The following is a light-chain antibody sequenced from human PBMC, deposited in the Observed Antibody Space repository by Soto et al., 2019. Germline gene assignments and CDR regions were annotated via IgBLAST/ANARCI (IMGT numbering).Light chain of an antibody. CDR3: AAWDDSLNGVV. V-gene: IGLV1-44*01. CDR2: SNN. CDR1: SSNIGSNT. Sequence: QSVLTQPPSASGTPGQRGTISYSGSSSNIGSNTVNWYQQLPGTAPKLLIYSNNQRPSGVPDRFSGSKSGTSASMAISGLQSEDEADYDCAAWDDSLNGVVFGGGAKVTVL. J-gene: IGLJ2*01.